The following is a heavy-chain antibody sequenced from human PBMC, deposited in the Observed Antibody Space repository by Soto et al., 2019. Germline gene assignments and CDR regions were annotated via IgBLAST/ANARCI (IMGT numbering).Heavy chain of an antibody. J-gene: IGHJ6*02. CDR3: AREYVVVPAAIVYYYGMDV. CDR2: IYAAGGSK. V-gene: IGHV3-23*01. CDR1: GFVFSNYA. Sequence: GGSLRLSCAASGFVFSNYAMFWFRQAPGRGLEWVSTIYAAGGSKYYAGSVMGRFTVSRDNAKNSLYLQMNSLRAEDTAVYYCAREYVVVPAAIVYYYGMDVWGQGTTVTVSS. D-gene: IGHD2-2*02.